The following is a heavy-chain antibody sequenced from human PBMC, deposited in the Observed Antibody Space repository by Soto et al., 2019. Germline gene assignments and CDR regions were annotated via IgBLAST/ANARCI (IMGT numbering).Heavy chain of an antibody. J-gene: IGHJ3*02. CDR1: GFTFSSYS. CDR3: ARDYPLSYGDSPDAFDI. V-gene: IGHV3-48*01. D-gene: IGHD4-17*01. CDR2: ISSSSSTI. Sequence: GGSLRLSCAASGFTFSSYSMNWVRQAPGKGLEWVSYISSSSSTIYYADSVKGRFTISRDNAKNSLYLQMNSLRAEDTAVYYCARDYPLSYGDSPDAFDIWGQGTMVTVSS.